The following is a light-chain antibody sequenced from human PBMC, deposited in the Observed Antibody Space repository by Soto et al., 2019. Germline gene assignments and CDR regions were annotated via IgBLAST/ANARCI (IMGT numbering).Light chain of an antibody. V-gene: IGLV2-8*01. CDR1: SSDVGGYNY. CDR2: EVS. CDR3: SSYAGSKVV. Sequence: QSALTQPPSASGSPGQSVTISCTGTSSDVGGYNYVSWYQQHPGKAPKFMIYEVSKRPSGVPDRFSGSKSGNTASLTVSGLQAEDEADYYCSSYAGSKVVFGGGTKVTVL. J-gene: IGLJ2*01.